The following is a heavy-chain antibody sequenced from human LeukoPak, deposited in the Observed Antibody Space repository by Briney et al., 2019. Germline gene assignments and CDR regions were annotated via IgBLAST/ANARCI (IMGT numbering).Heavy chain of an antibody. V-gene: IGHV4-59*11. CDR3: ARASHDYGDYSHFDY. J-gene: IGHJ4*02. CDR2: IHFCWST. CDR1: GDYINSRY. Sequence: SETLSLTCSVSGDYINSRYWTWIRHSSPRGREWLGYIHFCWSTKYNPYLNSQVTISICTYPTQVSLTVYYVTAADTAVYYCARASHDYGDYSHFDYWGEGTLVTVSS. D-gene: IGHD4-17*01.